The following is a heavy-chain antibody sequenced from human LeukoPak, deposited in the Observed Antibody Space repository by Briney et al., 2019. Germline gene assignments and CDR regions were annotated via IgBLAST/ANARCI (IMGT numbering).Heavy chain of an antibody. Sequence: PSETLSLTCTVSGGSISSYYWSWIRQPPGKGLEWIGYIYYSGSTNYNPSLKSRVTISVDTSKNQFSLKLSSVTAADTAVYYCARDYYDSSGYLSSSYYYGMDVWGQGTLVTVSS. J-gene: IGHJ6*02. CDR1: GGSISSYY. V-gene: IGHV4-59*01. CDR3: ARDYYDSSGYLSSSYYYGMDV. CDR2: IYYSGST. D-gene: IGHD3-22*01.